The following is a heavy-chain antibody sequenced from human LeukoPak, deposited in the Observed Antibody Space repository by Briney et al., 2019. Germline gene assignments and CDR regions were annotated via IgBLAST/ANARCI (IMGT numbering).Heavy chain of an antibody. D-gene: IGHD3-3*01. CDR3: ARRVLRFLEWSYYYYYMDV. V-gene: IGHV1-8*02. CDR1: GYTFTSYS. Sequence: GASVKVSCKASGYTFTSYSISWVRQAPGQGLEWMGWMNPNSGNTGYAQKFQGRVTMTRNTSISTAYMELSSLRSEDTAVYYCARRVLRFLEWSYYYYYMDVWGKGTTVTVSS. CDR2: MNPNSGNT. J-gene: IGHJ6*03.